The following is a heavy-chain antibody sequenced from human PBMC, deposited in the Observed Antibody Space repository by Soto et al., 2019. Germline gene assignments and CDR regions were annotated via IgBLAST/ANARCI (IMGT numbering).Heavy chain of an antibody. Sequence: DVQLLESGGGLVQPGGSLRLSCAASGFTFGNYGINWVRQAPGKGLEWVSGISGGGGSTYYADPVKGRFTVSRDPAMNSVFLEMNTLRAEDSAVYYCAIGFIVVVTVLRPDDAFDVWGQGTLVTVSS. CDR3: AIGFIVVVTVLRPDDAFDV. J-gene: IGHJ3*01. D-gene: IGHD2-21*02. V-gene: IGHV3-23*01. CDR1: GFTFGNYG. CDR2: ISGGGGST.